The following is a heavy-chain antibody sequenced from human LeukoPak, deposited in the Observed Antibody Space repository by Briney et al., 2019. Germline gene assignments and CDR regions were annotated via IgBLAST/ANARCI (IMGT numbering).Heavy chain of an antibody. V-gene: IGHV5-51*01. D-gene: IGHD3-22*01. CDR1: GYSFTTYW. CDR2: IYPGDSNA. J-gene: IGHJ4*02. CDR3: ARRRDFYDKGGLDS. Sequence: GESLNISCKGSGYSFTTYWIGWVRQMPGKGLEWMGIIYPGDSNARYSPSFQGQVTISADMSISTSYLQWSSLKASDTAMYFCARRRDFYDKGGLDSWGQGTLVTVSS.